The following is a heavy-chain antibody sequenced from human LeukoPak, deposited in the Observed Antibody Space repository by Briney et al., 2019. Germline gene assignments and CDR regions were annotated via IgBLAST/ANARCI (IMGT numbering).Heavy chain of an antibody. D-gene: IGHD3-10*01. J-gene: IGHJ4*02. CDR1: GGSISSYY. CDR3: ARAQGSGSYGWDFDY. V-gene: IGHV4-59*01. CDR2: IYYSGST. Sequence: MPSETLSLTCTVSGGSISSYYWSWIRQPPGKGLEWIGYIYYSGSTNYNPSLKSRVTISVDTSKNQFSLKLSSVTAADTAVYYCARAQGSGSYGWDFDYWGQGTLVTVSS.